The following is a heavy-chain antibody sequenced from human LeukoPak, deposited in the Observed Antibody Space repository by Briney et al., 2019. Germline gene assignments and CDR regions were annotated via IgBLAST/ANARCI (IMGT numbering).Heavy chain of an antibody. CDR1: GGSISSYY. Sequence: SETLSLTCTVSGGSISSYYWSWIRQPAGNGLEWIGRIYTSGSTNYNPSLKSRVTMSVDTSKNQFSLKLSSVTAADTAVYYCARMGEQWLNFDYWGQGTLVTVSS. D-gene: IGHD6-19*01. CDR2: IYTSGST. V-gene: IGHV4-4*07. CDR3: ARMGEQWLNFDY. J-gene: IGHJ4*02.